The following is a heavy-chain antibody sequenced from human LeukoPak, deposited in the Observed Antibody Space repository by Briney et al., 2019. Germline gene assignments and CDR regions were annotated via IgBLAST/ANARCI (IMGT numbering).Heavy chain of an antibody. D-gene: IGHD2-15*01. J-gene: IGHJ6*02. Sequence: SETLSVTCTVSGGSISSYYWSWIRQPAGKGLEWIGRIYTSGSTNYNPSLKSRVTMSVDTSKNQFSLKLSSVTAADTAVYYCARGEDFGQAPDSYGYYGMDVWGQGTTVTVSS. V-gene: IGHV4-4*07. CDR2: IYTSGST. CDR3: ARGEDFGQAPDSYGYYGMDV. CDR1: GGSISSYY.